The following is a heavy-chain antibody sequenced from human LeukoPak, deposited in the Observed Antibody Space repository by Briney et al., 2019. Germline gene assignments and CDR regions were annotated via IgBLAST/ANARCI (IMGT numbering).Heavy chain of an antibody. J-gene: IGHJ4*02. CDR3: AHSSGYYYPLGY. V-gene: IGHV4-39*07. D-gene: IGHD3-22*01. CDR1: GGSISSSSYY. Sequence: SETLSLTCTVSGGSISSSSYYWGWIRQPPGKGLEWIGSIYYSGSTYYNPSLKSRVTISVDTSKNQFSLKLSSVTAADTAVYYCAHSSGYYYPLGYWGQGTLVTVSS. CDR2: IYYSGST.